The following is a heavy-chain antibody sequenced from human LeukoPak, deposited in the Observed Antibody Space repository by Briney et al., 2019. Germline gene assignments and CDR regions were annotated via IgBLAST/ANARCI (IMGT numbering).Heavy chain of an antibody. D-gene: IGHD5-24*01. Sequence: SETLSLTCTVSGGSISSYYWSWIRQPPGKGLEWIGYIYYSGSTNYNPSLKSRVTISVDTPKNQFSLKLSSVTAADTAVYYCARGEMATTGPYYYYYMDVWGKGTTVTVSS. V-gene: IGHV4-59*01. CDR1: GGSISSYY. CDR2: IYYSGST. J-gene: IGHJ6*03. CDR3: ARGEMATTGPYYYYYMDV.